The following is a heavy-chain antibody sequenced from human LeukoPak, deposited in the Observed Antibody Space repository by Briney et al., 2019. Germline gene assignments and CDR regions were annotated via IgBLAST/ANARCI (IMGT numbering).Heavy chain of an antibody. D-gene: IGHD5-24*01. J-gene: IGHJ4*02. CDR2: INHSGST. CDR3: ARERGATRGPFDY. V-gene: IGHV4-34*01. Sequence: SETLSLTCAVYGGSFSGYYWSWIRQPPGKGLEWIGEINHSGSTNYNPSLKSRVTMSVDTSKNQFSLKLSSVTAADTAVYYCARERGATRGPFDYWGQGTLVTVSS. CDR1: GGSFSGYY.